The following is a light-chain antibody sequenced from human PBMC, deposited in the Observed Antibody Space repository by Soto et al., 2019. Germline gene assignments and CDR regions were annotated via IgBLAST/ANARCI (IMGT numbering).Light chain of an antibody. CDR3: QQYFEWPPMT. CDR2: DAS. V-gene: IGKV3-11*01. J-gene: IGKJ1*01. Sequence: EIVLTQSPATLSLSPGERATLSCRASQSVSSYLAWYQQKPGQAPRLLIYDASNRATGIPARFSGSGSGTDFTLTISRLEPEDFAVYYCQQYFEWPPMTFGQGTKVDIK. CDR1: QSVSSY.